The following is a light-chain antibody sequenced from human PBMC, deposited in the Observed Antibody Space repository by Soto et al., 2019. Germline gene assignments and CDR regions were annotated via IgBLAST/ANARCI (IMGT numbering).Light chain of an antibody. V-gene: IGKV1-27*01. Sequence: DIQMTQSPSSLPASVGDRATITCRASQGISNYLAWSQQKPGKDPKLLIYAASTLQSGVPSRFSGSGSGTDVTLTISSLQPEDAATDYCQKYNSAPRAFGGGTKVEIK. CDR3: QKYNSAPRA. J-gene: IGKJ4*01. CDR1: QGISNY. CDR2: AAS.